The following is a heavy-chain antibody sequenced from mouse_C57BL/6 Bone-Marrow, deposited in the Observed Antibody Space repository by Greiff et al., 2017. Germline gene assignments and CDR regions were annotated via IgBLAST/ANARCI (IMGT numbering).Heavy chain of an antibody. V-gene: IGHV1-55*01. CDR1: GYTFTSYW. Sequence: VQLQQPGAELVKPGASVKMSCKASGYTFTSYWITWVKQRPGQGLEWIGDIYPGSGSTNYNEKFKSKATLTVDTSSSTAYMQLSSLTSEDSAVYYCAREELGWDRAWFAYWGQGTLVTVSA. J-gene: IGHJ3*01. D-gene: IGHD4-1*01. CDR3: AREELGWDRAWFAY. CDR2: IYPGSGST.